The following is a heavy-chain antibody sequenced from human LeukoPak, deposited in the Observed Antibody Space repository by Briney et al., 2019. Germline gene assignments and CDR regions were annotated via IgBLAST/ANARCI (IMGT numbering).Heavy chain of an antibody. V-gene: IGHV4-34*01. J-gene: IGHJ4*02. Sequence: PSETLSLTCAVYGESFNGYYWSWIRQPPGKGLEWIGEISHRGSTNYNPSLKSRVTISIDTSKNQFSLKLSSVTAADTAVYYCARDYGGYEDYWGQGTLVTVSS. CDR1: GESFNGYY. D-gene: IGHD5-12*01. CDR2: ISHRGST. CDR3: ARDYGGYEDY.